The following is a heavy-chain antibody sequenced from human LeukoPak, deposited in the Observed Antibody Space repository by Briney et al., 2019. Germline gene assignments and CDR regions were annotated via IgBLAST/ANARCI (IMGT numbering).Heavy chain of an antibody. CDR1: GGSISSYY. CDR2: IYYSGST. J-gene: IGHJ5*02. CDR3: ARGRYSYGYGWFDP. D-gene: IGHD5-18*01. Sequence: PSETLSLTCTVSGGSISSYYWSWIRQPPGKGLEWIGYIYYSGSTNYNPSLESRVTISVDTSKNQFSLKLSSVTAADTAVYYCARGRYSYGYGWFDPWGQGTLVTVSS. V-gene: IGHV4-59*01.